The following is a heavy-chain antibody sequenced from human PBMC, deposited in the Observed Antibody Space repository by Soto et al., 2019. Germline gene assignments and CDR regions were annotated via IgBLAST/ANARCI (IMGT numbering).Heavy chain of an antibody. J-gene: IGHJ4*02. V-gene: IGHV1-18*04. CDR1: GYTFTSYG. CDR2: ISAYNGNT. CDR3: ARFRYYYDSSGHDDY. Sequence: ASVKVSCKASGYTFTSYGISWVRQAPGQGLEWMGWISAYNGNTNYVQKLQGRVTMTTDTSTSTAYMELRSLRSDDTAVYYCARFRYYYDSSGHDDYWGQGTLVTVSS. D-gene: IGHD3-22*01.